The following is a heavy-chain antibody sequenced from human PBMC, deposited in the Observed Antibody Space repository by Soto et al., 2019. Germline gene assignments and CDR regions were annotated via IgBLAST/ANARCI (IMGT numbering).Heavy chain of an antibody. CDR3: ALRSMAVVPEY. CDR2: LYYGRSA. J-gene: IGHJ4*02. Sequence: QVQLQESGPGLVKPSETLSLTCAVSGDSISSYYCMWIRQPPGKGLESIGYLYYGRSANYNPSFKSRVTLSVDTSTNQCSLTLSSMTAADPAVYYCALRSMAVVPEYWGQGTLFTVSS. V-gene: IGHV4-59*01. D-gene: IGHD3-22*01. CDR1: GDSISSYY.